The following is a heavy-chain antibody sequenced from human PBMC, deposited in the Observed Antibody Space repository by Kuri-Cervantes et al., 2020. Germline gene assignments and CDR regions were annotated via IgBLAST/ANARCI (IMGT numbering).Heavy chain of an antibody. CDR1: GGSFSGYY. CDR3: ARVLTYYDFWSGYPYYFDY. D-gene: IGHD3-3*01. J-gene: IGHJ4*02. Sequence: ESLKISCAVYGGSFSGYYWSWIRQPPGKGLEWIGEINHSGSTNYNPSLKSRVTISVDTSKNQFSLKLSSVTAADTAVYYCARVLTYYDFWSGYPYYFDYWGQGTLVTVSS. CDR2: INHSGST. V-gene: IGHV4-34*01.